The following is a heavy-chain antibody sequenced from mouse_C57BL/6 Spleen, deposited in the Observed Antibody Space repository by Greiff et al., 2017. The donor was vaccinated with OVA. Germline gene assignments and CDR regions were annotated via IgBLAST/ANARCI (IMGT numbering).Heavy chain of an antibody. CDR1: GFTFSDYY. V-gene: IGHV5-16*01. CDR3: AREKSNYNFDV. J-gene: IGHJ1*03. D-gene: IGHD2-5*01. Sequence: EVKLMESEGGLVQPGSSMKLSCTASGFTFSDYYMAWVRQVPEKGLEWVANINYDGSSTYYLDSLKSRFIISRDNAKNILYLQMSSLKSEDTATYYCAREKSNYNFDVWGTGTTVTVSS. CDR2: INYDGSST.